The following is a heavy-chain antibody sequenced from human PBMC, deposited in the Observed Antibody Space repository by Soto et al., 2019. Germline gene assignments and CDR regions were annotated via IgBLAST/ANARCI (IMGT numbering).Heavy chain of an antibody. J-gene: IGHJ4*02. Sequence: QLQLQESGPGLVKPSETLSLTCTVSGGSISSSSYYWGWIRQPPGKGLEWIGSIYYSGSTYYNPSLKSRVTISVDTSKNQFSLKLSSVTAADTAVYYCARLGWLRFGVFDYWGQGTLVTVSS. D-gene: IGHD5-12*01. V-gene: IGHV4-39*01. CDR3: ARLGWLRFGVFDY. CDR2: IYYSGST. CDR1: GGSISSSSYY.